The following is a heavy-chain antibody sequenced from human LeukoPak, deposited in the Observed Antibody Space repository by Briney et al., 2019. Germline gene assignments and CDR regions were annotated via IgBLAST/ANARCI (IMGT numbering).Heavy chain of an antibody. CDR3: ILTTVATSIEY. V-gene: IGHV3-53*01. J-gene: IGHJ4*02. CDR1: GLTVNNNY. Sequence: HPGGSLRLSREVSGLTVNNNYVTWVGQAPGKGLEWVSVIYNTVRIHYADSVNGRFTISSDTSKNTVYLQMNGLRAEDTAVYYCILTTVATSIEYWGPGTLVTVSP. D-gene: IGHD4-23*01. CDR2: IYNTVRI.